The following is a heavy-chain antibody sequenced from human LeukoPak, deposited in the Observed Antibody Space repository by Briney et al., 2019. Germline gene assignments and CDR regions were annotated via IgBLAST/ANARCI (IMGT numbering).Heavy chain of an antibody. J-gene: IGHJ4*02. V-gene: IGHV3-30*02. Sequence: GGSLRLSCAASGFIFSDYGMYWVRQAPGKGPEWVAFIRYDGSDEDYADSVKGRFTISRDNSKNTLYLHMNSLRAEDTAVYYCAKLLYNWIDETSYWGQGTLLIVSS. D-gene: IGHD1-20*01. CDR3: AKLLYNWIDETSY. CDR2: IRYDGSDE. CDR1: GFIFSDYG.